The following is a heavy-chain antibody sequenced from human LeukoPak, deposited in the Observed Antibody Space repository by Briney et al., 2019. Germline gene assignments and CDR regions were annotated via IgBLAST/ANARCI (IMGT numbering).Heavy chain of an antibody. CDR1: RYTFTSCD. V-gene: IGHV1-8*01. Sequence: GASVKVSCKASRYTFTSCDINWVRQPTGQGLEWMGWMNPNSGNTGYGQSFQGRITMTRDISIGTAYRELSNLTSEDTAIYYWTRGSSGRRDNWGQGTLVTVSA. CDR3: TRGSSGRRDN. CDR2: MNPNSGNT. D-gene: IGHD6-19*01. J-gene: IGHJ4*02.